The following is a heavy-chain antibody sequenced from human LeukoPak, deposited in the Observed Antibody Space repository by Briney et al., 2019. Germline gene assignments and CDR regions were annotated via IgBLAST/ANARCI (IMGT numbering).Heavy chain of an antibody. V-gene: IGHV3-23*01. CDR2: ISGSGGST. CDR1: GFTFSSYA. J-gene: IGHJ4*02. CDR3: AKGYVWGSDRYPNFDY. Sequence: PGGSLRLSCAASGFTFSSYAMSWVRQAPGKGLEWVSAISGSGGSTYYADSVKGRFTISRDNSKNTLYLQMNSLRAEDTAVYYCAKGYVWGSDRYPNFDYWGQGTLVTVSS. D-gene: IGHD3-16*02.